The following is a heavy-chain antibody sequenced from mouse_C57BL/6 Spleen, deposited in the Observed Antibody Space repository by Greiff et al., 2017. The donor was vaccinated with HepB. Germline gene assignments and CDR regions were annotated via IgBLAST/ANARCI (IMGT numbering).Heavy chain of an antibody. V-gene: IGHV1-82*01. CDR3: ARRGRYDYYFDY. J-gene: IGHJ2*01. CDR2: IYPGDGDT. CDR1: GYAFSSSW. Sequence: QVHVKQSGPELVKPGASVKISCKASGYAFSSSWMNWVKQRPGKGLEWIGRIYPGDGDTNYNGKFKGKATLTADKSSSTAYMQLSSLTSEDSAVYFCARRGRYDYYFDYWGQGTTLTVSS. D-gene: IGHD2-4*01.